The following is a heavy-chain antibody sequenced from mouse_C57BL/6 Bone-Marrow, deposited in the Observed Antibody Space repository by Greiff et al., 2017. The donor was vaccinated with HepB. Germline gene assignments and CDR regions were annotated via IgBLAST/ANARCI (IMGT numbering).Heavy chain of an antibody. Sequence: EVKLVESGGGLVKPGGSLKLSCAASGFTFSDYGMHWVRQAPEKGLEWVAYISSGSSTIYYADTVKGRITISRDNAKNTLFLQMTSLRSEDTAMYYCARGTTVVAGFDYWGQGTTLTVSS. D-gene: IGHD1-1*01. CDR1: GFTFSDYG. J-gene: IGHJ2*01. CDR3: ARGTTVVAGFDY. CDR2: ISSGSSTI. V-gene: IGHV5-17*01.